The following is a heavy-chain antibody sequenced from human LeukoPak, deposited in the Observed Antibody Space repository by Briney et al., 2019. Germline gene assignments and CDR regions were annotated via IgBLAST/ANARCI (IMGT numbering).Heavy chain of an antibody. D-gene: IGHD6-19*01. CDR2: ISSSGSTI. CDR1: GFTFSDYY. CDR3: ARDLHIAVAGTYVY. Sequence: GGSLRLSCAASGFTFSDYYMSWIRQAPGKGLEWVSYISSSGSTIYYADSVKGRFTVSRDNAKNSLYLQMNSLRAEDTAVYYCARDLHIAVAGTYVYWGQGTLVTVSS. V-gene: IGHV3-11*01. J-gene: IGHJ4*02.